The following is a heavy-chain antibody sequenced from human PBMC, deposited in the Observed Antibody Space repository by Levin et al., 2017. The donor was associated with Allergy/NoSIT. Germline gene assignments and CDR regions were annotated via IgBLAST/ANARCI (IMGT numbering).Heavy chain of an antibody. D-gene: IGHD6-19*01. J-gene: IGHJ6*02. Sequence: SVKVSCKASGGTFSSYAISWVRQAPGQGLEWMGGIIPIFGTANYAQKFQGRVTITADESTSTAYMELSSLRSEDTAVYYCARVSGGCETFYYYYGMDVWGQGTTVTVSS. CDR1: GGTFSSYA. V-gene: IGHV1-69*13. CDR3: ARVSGGCETFYYYYGMDV. CDR2: IIPIFGTA.